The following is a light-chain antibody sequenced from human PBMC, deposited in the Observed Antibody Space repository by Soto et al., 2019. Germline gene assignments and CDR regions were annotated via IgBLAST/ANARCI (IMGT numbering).Light chain of an antibody. CDR2: GNS. V-gene: IGLV1-40*01. Sequence: QSVLTQPPSVSGAPGQRVTISCTGSSSNIGAGYDVHWYQQLPGTAPKLLIYGNSNRPSGVPDRFSGSKSGTSASLAITWLQAEGEADYYCQSYDSSLSENVVFGGGTKLTVL. CDR3: QSYDSSLSENVV. J-gene: IGLJ2*01. CDR1: SSNIGAGYD.